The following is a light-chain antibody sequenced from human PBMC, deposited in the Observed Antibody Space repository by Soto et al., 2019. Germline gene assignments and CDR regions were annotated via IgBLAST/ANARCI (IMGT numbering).Light chain of an antibody. J-gene: IGKJ5*01. V-gene: IGKV1-5*03. CDR2: KAS. Sequence: DIQMTQSPSTLSASVGDRVTITCRVSQSINSWLAWYQQKPGKAPKLLIYKASSLESGVPSRFSGSGSETEFTLTISSLQPGDFATYSCQQGNSFPITFGPGTRLEIK. CDR1: QSINSW. CDR3: QQGNSFPIT.